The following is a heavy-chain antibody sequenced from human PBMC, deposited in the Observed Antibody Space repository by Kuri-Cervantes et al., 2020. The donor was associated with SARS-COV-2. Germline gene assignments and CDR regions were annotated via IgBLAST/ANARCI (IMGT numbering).Heavy chain of an antibody. V-gene: IGHV4-39*06. CDR2: IYYSGST. Sequence: SETLSLTCTVSGGSISSSSYYWGWIRQPPGKGLEWIGSIYYSGSTYYNPSLKSRVTISVDTSKNQFPLKLSSVTAADTAVYYCARDIPSFNWNYHPPYYYYYMDVWGKGNTVTVSS. CDR3: ARDIPSFNWNYHPPYYYYYMDV. CDR1: GGSISSSSYY. J-gene: IGHJ6*03. D-gene: IGHD1-7*01.